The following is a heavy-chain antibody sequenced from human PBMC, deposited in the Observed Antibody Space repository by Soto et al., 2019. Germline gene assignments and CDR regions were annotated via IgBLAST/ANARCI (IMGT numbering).Heavy chain of an antibody. J-gene: IGHJ4*02. Sequence: ASVKVSCKASGYIFTNYYIHWVRQAPGQGLEWMAIINPLPTSGSTNYAQKFQGRVTVTRDTSTSTVYLELSSLRSDDTAVYYCARDLAAADFWGPGALVTVSS. CDR3: ARDLAAADF. CDR2: INPLPTSGST. V-gene: IGHV1-46*01. D-gene: IGHD6-13*01. CDR1: GYIFTNYY.